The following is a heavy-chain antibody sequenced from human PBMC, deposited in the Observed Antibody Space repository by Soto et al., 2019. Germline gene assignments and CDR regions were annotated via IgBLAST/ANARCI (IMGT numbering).Heavy chain of an antibody. CDR2: IYTSGST. J-gene: IGHJ3*02. V-gene: IGHV4-4*07. Sequence: PSETLSLTCTVSGGSISSYYWSWIRQPAGKGLEWIGRIYTSGSTNYNPSLKSRVTMSVDTSKNQFSLKLSSVTAADTAVYYCAREIEELGYCSGGSCWPPAFDIWGQGTMVTV. CDR1: GGSISSYY. D-gene: IGHD2-15*01. CDR3: AREIEELGYCSGGSCWPPAFDI.